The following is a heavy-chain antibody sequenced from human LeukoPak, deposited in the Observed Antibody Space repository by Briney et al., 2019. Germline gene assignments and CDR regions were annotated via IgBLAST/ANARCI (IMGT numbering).Heavy chain of an antibody. CDR2: INPNSGGT. V-gene: IGHV1-2*02. Sequence: GASVKVSCKASGYTFTDYYVHWVRQAPGQGPEWMGWINPNSGGTEYAQKVQGRVTMTRDTSISTAYMDLSWLGSDDTAMYYCARDHCTRNSCYEDLYYGMDVWGQGTTVTVSS. CDR3: ARDHCTRNSCYEDLYYGMDV. D-gene: IGHD2-2*01. J-gene: IGHJ6*02. CDR1: GYTFTDYY.